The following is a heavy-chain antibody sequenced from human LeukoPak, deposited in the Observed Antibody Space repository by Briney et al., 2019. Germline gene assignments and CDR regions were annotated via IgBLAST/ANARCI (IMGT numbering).Heavy chain of an antibody. V-gene: IGHV3-11*04. Sequence: GGSLRLSCAASGFTFSDYYMSWIRQAPGKGLEWASYISSSGSTIYYADSVKGRFTISRDNAKNSLYLQMSSLRAEDTAVYYCARRSGTGDFDYWGQGTLVTVSS. CDR2: ISSSGSTI. D-gene: IGHD1-14*01. CDR1: GFTFSDYY. CDR3: ARRSGTGDFDY. J-gene: IGHJ4*02.